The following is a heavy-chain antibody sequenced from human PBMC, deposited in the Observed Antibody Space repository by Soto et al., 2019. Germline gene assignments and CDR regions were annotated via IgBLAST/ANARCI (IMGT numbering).Heavy chain of an antibody. Sequence: GGSLRLSCAASGFTFSSYSMNWVRQAPGKGLEWVSYISSSSSTIYYADSVKGRFTISRDNAKNSLYLQMNSLRAEDTAVYYCARSLYQLPDYWGQGTLVTVSS. CDR2: ISSSSSTI. D-gene: IGHD2-2*01. CDR1: GFTFSSYS. V-gene: IGHV3-48*01. CDR3: ARSLYQLPDY. J-gene: IGHJ4*02.